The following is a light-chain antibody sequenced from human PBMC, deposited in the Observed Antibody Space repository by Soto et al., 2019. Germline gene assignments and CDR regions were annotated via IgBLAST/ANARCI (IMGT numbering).Light chain of an antibody. J-gene: IGKJ1*01. CDR2: KAS. CDR1: QTISSW. V-gene: IGKV1-5*03. CDR3: QQYGNSPRT. Sequence: DIQMTQSPSTLSASVGDRVTITCRASQTISSWLAWYQQKPGKAPKLLIYKASTLESGVPSRFSGSGSGTEFTLTISSLQPEDFAVYFCQQYGNSPRTFGQGTKVDIK.